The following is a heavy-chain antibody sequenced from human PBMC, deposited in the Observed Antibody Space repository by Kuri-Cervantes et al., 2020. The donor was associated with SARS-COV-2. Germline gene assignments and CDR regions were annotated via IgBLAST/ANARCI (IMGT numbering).Heavy chain of an antibody. V-gene: IGHV4-34*01. CDR3: VIVGATY. CDR2: INHSGST. Sequence: SETLSLTCAVYGGSFSGYYWSWIRQPPGKGLEWIGEINHSGSTNYNPSLKSRVTISVDTSKNQFSLKLSSVTAADTAVYYCVIVGATYWGQGTLVTVSS. D-gene: IGHD1-26*01. J-gene: IGHJ4*02. CDR1: GGSFSGYY.